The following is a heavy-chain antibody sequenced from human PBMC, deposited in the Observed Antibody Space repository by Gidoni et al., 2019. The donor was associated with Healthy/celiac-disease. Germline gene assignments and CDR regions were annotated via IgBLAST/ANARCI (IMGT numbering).Heavy chain of an antibody. V-gene: IGHV4-39*01. CDR2: IYYSGST. Sequence: QLQLQASGPGLVKPSETLSLTCSVSGGYITSSSYYWAWIRQPPGKGLEWIGSIYYSGSTYYNPSLKSRVTISVDTSKNQFSLKLSSVTASDTAVYYCARQLRYSDFLSAMGWFDPWGQGTLVTVSS. CDR3: ARQLRYSDFLSAMGWFDP. J-gene: IGHJ5*02. CDR1: GGYITSSSYY. D-gene: IGHD3-3*01.